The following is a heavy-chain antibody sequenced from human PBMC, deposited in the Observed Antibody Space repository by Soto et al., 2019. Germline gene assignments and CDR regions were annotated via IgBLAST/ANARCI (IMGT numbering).Heavy chain of an antibody. D-gene: IGHD1-26*01. CDR1: GGTFSSYA. J-gene: IGHJ5*02. V-gene: IGHV1-69*13. CDR3: ARGYPGANWFGP. Sequence: SVKVSCKASGGTFSSYAISWVLQAPGQGLEWMGWISTYNGKTKYGQKFQGRVTMTADESTSTAYMELSSLRSEDTAVYYCARGYPGANWFGPWGQGTLVTVSS. CDR2: ISTYNGKT.